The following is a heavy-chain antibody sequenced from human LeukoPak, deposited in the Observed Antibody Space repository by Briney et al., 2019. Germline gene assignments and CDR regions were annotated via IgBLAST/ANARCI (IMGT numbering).Heavy chain of an antibody. CDR1: GGSISSYY. CDR2: IYTSGST. Sequence: SETLSLTCTVSGGSISSYYWSWIRQPAGKGLEWIGRIYTSGSTNYNPSLKSRVTMSVDTSKNQFSLKLSSVTAADTAVYYCARDLHYDILTGYYSYYYYYMDVWGKGTTVTISS. J-gene: IGHJ6*03. D-gene: IGHD3-9*01. V-gene: IGHV4-4*07. CDR3: ARDLHYDILTGYYSYYYYYMDV.